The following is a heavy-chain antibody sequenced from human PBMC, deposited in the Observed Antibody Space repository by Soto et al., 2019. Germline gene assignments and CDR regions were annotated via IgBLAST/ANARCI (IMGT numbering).Heavy chain of an antibody. V-gene: IGHV4-34*01. CDR3: AREEVVTDSGSYGGEEQ. J-gene: IGHJ4*02. Sequence: SEALSLTSAVYGGSFSGYFGSGVRKAPGKGLEWSGDINHSGSTKYNPSLKSRVSISVDTSKNQFSLKLSSVTAADTAVYYCAREEVVTDSGSYGGEEQWGQGTLVTVSS. CDR2: INHSGST. CDR1: GGSFSGYF. D-gene: IGHD1-26*01.